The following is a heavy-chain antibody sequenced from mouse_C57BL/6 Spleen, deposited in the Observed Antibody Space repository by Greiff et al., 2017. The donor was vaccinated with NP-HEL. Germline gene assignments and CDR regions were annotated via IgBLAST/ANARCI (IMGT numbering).Heavy chain of an antibody. Sequence: VQLQQSGPELVKPGASVKISCKASGYTFTDYYMNWVKQSHGKSLEWIGDINPNNGGTSYNQQFKGKATLTVDKSSSTAYMELRSLASEDSAVYYCAPIGTGFAYWGQGTLVTVSA. CDR1: GYTFTDYY. CDR3: APIGTGFAY. V-gene: IGHV1-26*01. J-gene: IGHJ3*01. D-gene: IGHD4-1*02. CDR2: INPNNGGT.